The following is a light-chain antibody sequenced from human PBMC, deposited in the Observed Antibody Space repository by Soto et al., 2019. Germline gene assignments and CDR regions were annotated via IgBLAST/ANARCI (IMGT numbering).Light chain of an antibody. Sequence: QSALTQPPSASGSPGQSVTISCTGTSSDVGGYNYVSWYQQHPGKAPKVMVSEVSKRPSGVPDRFSGSKSGNTASLTVSGLQAEDEADYYCSSYAGSNNWVFGGGTKVTVL. CDR1: SSDVGGYNY. J-gene: IGLJ3*02. CDR3: SSYAGSNNWV. V-gene: IGLV2-8*01. CDR2: EVS.